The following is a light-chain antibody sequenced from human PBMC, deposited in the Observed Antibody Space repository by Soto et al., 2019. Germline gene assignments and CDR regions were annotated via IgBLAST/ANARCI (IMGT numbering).Light chain of an antibody. CDR2: DVS. Sequence: QSALTQPASLSGSPGQSITISCTGTSSDVGGYNYVSWYQQHPGKAPKLMIYDVSTRPSGVSYRFSGSKSGNTASLTISGLQADDESDYYRSSYTSSSTLVFGGGTKLTVL. CDR1: SSDVGGYNY. J-gene: IGLJ2*01. V-gene: IGLV2-14*01. CDR3: SSYTSSSTLV.